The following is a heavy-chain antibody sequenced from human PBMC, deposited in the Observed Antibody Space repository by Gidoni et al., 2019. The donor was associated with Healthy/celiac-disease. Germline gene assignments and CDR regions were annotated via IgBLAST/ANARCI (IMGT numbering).Heavy chain of an antibody. CDR1: GVTFSSYA. D-gene: IGHD5-12*01. J-gene: IGHJ5*02. CDR2: IIPIFGTA. Sequence: QVQLVQSGAEVKKPGSSVKVSCKASGVTFSSYAISWVRQAPGQGLEWMGGIIPIFGTANYAQKFQGRVTITADESTSTAYMELSSLRSEDTAVYYCAREKYSGYDGATEFDPWGQGTLVTVSS. V-gene: IGHV1-69*01. CDR3: AREKYSGYDGATEFDP.